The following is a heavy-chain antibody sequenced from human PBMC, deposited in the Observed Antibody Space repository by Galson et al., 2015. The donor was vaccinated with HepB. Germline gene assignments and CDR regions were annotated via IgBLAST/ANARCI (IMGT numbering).Heavy chain of an antibody. CDR2: IYSGGST. V-gene: IGHV3-53*01. J-gene: IGHJ3*01. Sequence: SLRLSCAATGFTVSDNYMGWVRQAPGKGLEWVSVIYSGGSTHYTASVKGRFTISRDGSKNTLYLQMNSLRADDTAVYYCTKPLVGASGAFLHWGQGTMVSVSS. D-gene: IGHD1-26*01. CDR1: GFTVSDNY. CDR3: TKPLVGASGAFLH.